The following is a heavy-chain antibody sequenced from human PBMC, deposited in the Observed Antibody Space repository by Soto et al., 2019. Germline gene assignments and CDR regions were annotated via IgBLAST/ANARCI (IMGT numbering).Heavy chain of an antibody. CDR2: IYYSGST. D-gene: IGHD3-10*01. Sequence: SETLSLTCTVSGGSISSGGYYWSWIRQHPGKGLEWIGYIYYSGSTYYNPSLKSRVTISVDTSKNQFSLKLSSVTAADTAVYYCAREYGSGSSTDAWGQGTLVTVSS. CDR3: AREYGSGSSTDA. V-gene: IGHV4-31*02. CDR1: GGSISSGGYY. J-gene: IGHJ5*02.